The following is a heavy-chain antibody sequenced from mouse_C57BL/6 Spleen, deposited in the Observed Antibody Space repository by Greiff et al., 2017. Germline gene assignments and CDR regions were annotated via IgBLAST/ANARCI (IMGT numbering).Heavy chain of an antibody. V-gene: IGHV1-80*01. CDR3: ASYTLSNAMDY. J-gene: IGHJ4*01. CDR2: IYTGDGDT. D-gene: IGHD5-1*01. Sequence: QVQLQQSGAELVKPGASVKISCKASGYAFSSYWMNWVKQRPGKGLEWVGPIYTGDGDTNYDGKFKGKATLTADKSSSTAYMQLSSLTSEDSAVYICASYTLSNAMDYWGQGTSVSVS. CDR1: GYAFSSYW.